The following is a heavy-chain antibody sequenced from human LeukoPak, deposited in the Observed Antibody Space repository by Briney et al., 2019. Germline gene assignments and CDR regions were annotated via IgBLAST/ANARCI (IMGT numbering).Heavy chain of an antibody. J-gene: IGHJ5*02. CDR1: GGSVSSGTYY. CDR3: VRDTHYPTRSDP. V-gene: IGHV4-61*01. Sequence: SETLSLTCTVSGGSVSSGTYYWSWIRQPPGKGLEWIGYIYKGGSAKYNPSLRSRDTISVDTSKNQFSLKLTAVTAADTAVYYCVRDTHYPTRSDPWGQGTLVTVSS. D-gene: IGHD1-26*01. CDR2: IYKGGSA.